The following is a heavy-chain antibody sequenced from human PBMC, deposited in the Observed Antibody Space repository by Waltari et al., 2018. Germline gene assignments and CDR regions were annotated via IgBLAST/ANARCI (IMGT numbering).Heavy chain of an antibody. CDR3: ARERDSSGFDY. J-gene: IGHJ4*02. CDR1: GYYISSGYY. CDR2: IYHSGST. D-gene: IGHD3-22*01. Sequence: QVQLQESGPGLVKPSETLSLTCAVSGYYISSGYYWGWIRQPPGKGLEWIGSIYHSGSTYYNPSLKSRVTISVDTSKNQFSLKLSSVTAADTAVYYCARERDSSGFDYWGQGTLVTVSS. V-gene: IGHV4-38-2*02.